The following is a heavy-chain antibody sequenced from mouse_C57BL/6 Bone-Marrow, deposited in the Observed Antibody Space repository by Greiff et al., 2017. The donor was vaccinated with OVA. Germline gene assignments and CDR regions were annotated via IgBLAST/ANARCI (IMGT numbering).Heavy chain of an antibody. D-gene: IGHD1-2*01. CDR1: GFNIKNTY. Sequence: EVKLQESVAELVRPGASVKLSCTASGFNIKNTYMHWVKQRPEQGLEWIGRIDPADGNTKYAPKFQGKATITVDTSSNTAYLQLSSLTSEATALYDCARSGALLRRYSMDDWGQGTSVTVSS. CDR2: IDPADGNT. V-gene: IGHV14-3*01. CDR3: ARSGALLRRYSMDD. J-gene: IGHJ4*01.